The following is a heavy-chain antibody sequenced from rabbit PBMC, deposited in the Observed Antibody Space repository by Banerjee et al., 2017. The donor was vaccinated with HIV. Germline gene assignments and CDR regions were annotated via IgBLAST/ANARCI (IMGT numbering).Heavy chain of an antibody. D-gene: IGHD6-1*01. CDR2: IYPDYGST. CDR3: ASSGYAGYGYARYYFNL. Sequence: QEQLVESGGGLVTLGGSLKLSCKASGIDFSSYGISWVRQAPGKGLEWIAYIYPDYGSTDYASWVNGRFTISLDNAQNTVFLQMTSLTAADTATYFCASSGYAGYGYARYYFNLWGPGTLVTVS. J-gene: IGHJ4*01. V-gene: IGHV1S47*01. CDR1: GIDFSSYG.